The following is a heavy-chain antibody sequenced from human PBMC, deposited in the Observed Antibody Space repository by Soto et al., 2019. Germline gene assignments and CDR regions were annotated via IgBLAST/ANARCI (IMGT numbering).Heavy chain of an antibody. Sequence: EVQLAESGGGLAQPGGSLTLSCAVSGFSFSDHHMDWVRQAPGKGLEWVGRSRNKAKSYNTVYAASVKGRFTISRDDSKTSLFLQMNSLKVEDTAVYYCVRVNYYDRNGDSLDAFDIWGQGTRVTVSS. V-gene: IGHV3-72*01. CDR2: SRNKAKSYNT. J-gene: IGHJ3*02. CDR3: VRVNYYDRNGDSLDAFDI. CDR1: GFSFSDHH. D-gene: IGHD3-22*01.